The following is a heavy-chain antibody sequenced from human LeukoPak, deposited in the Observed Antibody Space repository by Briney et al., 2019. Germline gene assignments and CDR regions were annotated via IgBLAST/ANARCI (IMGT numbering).Heavy chain of an antibody. CDR1: GFTFSSYA. J-gene: IGHJ5*02. CDR2: ISGSGGST. D-gene: IGHD4-17*01. Sequence: PGGSLRLSCAASGFTFSSYAMSWVRPAPGKGLEWVSAISGSGGSTYYADSVKGRFTISRDNSKNTLYLQMNSLRAEDTAVYYCAKDIGDYRSNWFDPWGQGTLVTVSS. V-gene: IGHV3-23*01. CDR3: AKDIGDYRSNWFDP.